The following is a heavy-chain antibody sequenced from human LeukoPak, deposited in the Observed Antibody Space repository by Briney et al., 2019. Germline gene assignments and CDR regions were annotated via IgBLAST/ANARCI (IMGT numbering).Heavy chain of an antibody. CDR1: GFTFDDYT. CDR3: AKDIGEGGAVTGLDY. D-gene: IGHD6-19*01. Sequence: GGSLRLSCAASGFTFDDYTMHWVRQPPGKCLEWVSLISWNGGSTFYTDSVKGRFTISRDNTKNSLYLQMNGLRTEDTALYYCAKDIGEGGAVTGLDYSGQGTLVTVSP. V-gene: IGHV3-43*01. J-gene: IGHJ4*02. CDR2: ISWNGGST.